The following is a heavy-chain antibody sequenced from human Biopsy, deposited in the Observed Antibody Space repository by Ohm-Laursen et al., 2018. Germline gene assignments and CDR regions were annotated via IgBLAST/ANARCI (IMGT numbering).Heavy chain of an antibody. CDR1: GGSFSGYD. D-gene: IGHD4/OR15-4a*01. CDR3: ARGPYGDNAGAFDV. CDR2: FSHTGTT. J-gene: IGHJ3*01. V-gene: IGHV4-34*01. Sequence: PSETLSLTCAVDGGSFSGYDWTWIRQPPGKGLEWVGDFSHTGTTIYNRSLKSRITISLDKSKIHFHLRLTSVTAADTATYFCARGPYGDNAGAFDVWGQGTVVTVSS.